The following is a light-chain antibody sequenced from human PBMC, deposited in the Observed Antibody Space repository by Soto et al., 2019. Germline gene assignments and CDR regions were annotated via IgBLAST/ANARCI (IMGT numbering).Light chain of an antibody. CDR2: EVS. J-gene: IGLJ1*01. CDR1: SSDVGGYNS. CDR3: SSYAGSYNFV. Sequence: QSVLTQPPSASGSPGQSVIISCTGTSSDVGGYNSVSWYQQHPGKAPKLMTYEVSKRPSGVPDRFSGSKSGNTASLTVSGLQAEDEADIYCSSYAGSYNFVFGTGTKVTVL. V-gene: IGLV2-8*01.